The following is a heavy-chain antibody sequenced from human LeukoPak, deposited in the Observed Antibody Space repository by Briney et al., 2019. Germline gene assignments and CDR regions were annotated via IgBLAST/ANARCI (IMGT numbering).Heavy chain of an antibody. CDR3: ARVGVVPAAISPYYYGMDV. Sequence: PGGSLRLSCAASGFTFSSYWMHWVRQAPGKGLVRVSRINSDGSSTSYADSVKGRFTISRDNAKNTLYLQMNSLRAEDTAVYYCARVGVVPAAISPYYYGMDVWGKGTTVTVSS. CDR1: GFTFSSYW. CDR2: INSDGSST. D-gene: IGHD2-2*01. J-gene: IGHJ6*04. V-gene: IGHV3-74*01.